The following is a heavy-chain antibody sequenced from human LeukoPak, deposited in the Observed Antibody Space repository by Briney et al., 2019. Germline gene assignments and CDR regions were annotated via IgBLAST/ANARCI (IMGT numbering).Heavy chain of an antibody. V-gene: IGHV4-59*10. CDR3: ARPSTYYYDSSGHGAFDI. Sequence: SETLSLTCAVYGGSFSGYYWSWIRQPAGKGLEWIGRIYASGSTNYNPSLMSRVTISVDTSKNQFSLKLSSVTAADTAVYYCARPSTYYYDSSGHGAFDIWGQGTMVAVSS. CDR2: IYASGST. CDR1: GGSFSGYY. J-gene: IGHJ3*02. D-gene: IGHD3-22*01.